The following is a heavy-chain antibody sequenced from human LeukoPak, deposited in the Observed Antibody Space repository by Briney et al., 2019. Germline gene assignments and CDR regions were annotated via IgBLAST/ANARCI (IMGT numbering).Heavy chain of an antibody. Sequence: GESLKISCRVSGYRFTTYWIAWVRQIPGRGLEWMVIIYPVDSRATYNPSFQGQVTLSVDKSIHTALLQWSSLKASDTATYYCARAGVAVEGRLYYDYWGQGTLVTVS. V-gene: IGHV5-51*01. D-gene: IGHD3-10*01. J-gene: IGHJ4*02. CDR2: IYPVDSRA. CDR1: GYRFTTYW. CDR3: ARAGVAVEGRLYYDY.